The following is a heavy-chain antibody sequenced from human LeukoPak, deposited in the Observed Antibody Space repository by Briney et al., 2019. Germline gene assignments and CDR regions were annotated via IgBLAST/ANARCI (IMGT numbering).Heavy chain of an antibody. J-gene: IGHJ4*02. D-gene: IGHD6-6*01. Sequence: GGSLRLSCAASGFTFSNSGMHWVRQAPGKGLEWVAVIWYDGSNKYYADSVRGRFTISRDDSKNTVYLQMNSLRAEDTAVYYCAAYSSCDYWGQGTLVTVSS. V-gene: IGHV3-33*01. CDR3: AAYSSCDY. CDR2: IWYDGSNK. CDR1: GFTFSNSG.